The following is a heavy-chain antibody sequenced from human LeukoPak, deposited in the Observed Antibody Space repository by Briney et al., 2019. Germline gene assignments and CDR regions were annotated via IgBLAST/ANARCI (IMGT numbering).Heavy chain of an antibody. D-gene: IGHD6-6*01. Sequence: GGSLRLSCAASGFTFSSYAMSWVPQAPGKGLEWVSRITGSGGGTYYADSVKGRFTISRDSSSSTLFLQMKSLRAEDTATYYCAKEVAAGRKGIDYWGQGILVTVCS. J-gene: IGHJ4*02. CDR3: AKEVAAGRKGIDY. CDR2: ITGSGGGT. CDR1: GFTFSSYA. V-gene: IGHV3-23*01.